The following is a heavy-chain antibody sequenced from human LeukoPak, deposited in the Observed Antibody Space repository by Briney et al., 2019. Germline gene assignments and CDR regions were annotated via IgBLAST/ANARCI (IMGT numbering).Heavy chain of an antibody. CDR2: VNLQGSP. J-gene: IGHJ4*02. V-gene: IGHV4-4*02. Sequence: PSLTLSLTCGVSGGSITSTNYWTWVPRPPGKGPEWIGEVNLQGSPNYNPSLMGRVAISVDMSENHNSLQLTSVTAADPAVYYCAREGGPYRPLDYSGQGTLVTVS. CDR3: AREGGPYRPLDY. CDR1: GGSITSTNY.